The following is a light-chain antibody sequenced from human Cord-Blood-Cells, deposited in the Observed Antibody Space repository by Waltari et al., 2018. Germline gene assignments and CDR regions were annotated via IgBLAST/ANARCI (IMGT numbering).Light chain of an antibody. V-gene: IGKV1-39*01. J-gene: IGKJ4*01. CDR3: QQSYSTPPT. CDR2: AAS. Sequence: DIQMTQSPSSLSASVGDRVTITCRASQSISSYLNWYQQKPGKAPKLLIYAASSWQSGVPSRFSGSGSGTDFTLTISSLQPEDFATYYCQQSYSTPPTFGGGTKVEI. CDR1: QSISSY.